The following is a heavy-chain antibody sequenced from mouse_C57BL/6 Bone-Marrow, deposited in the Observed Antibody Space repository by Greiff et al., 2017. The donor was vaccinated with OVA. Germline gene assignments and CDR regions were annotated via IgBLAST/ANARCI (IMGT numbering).Heavy chain of an antibody. Sequence: VQLKESGGGLVQPKGSLKLSCAASGFSFNTYAMNWVRQAPGQGLEWVARIRSKSNNYATYYADSVKDRFTISRDDSESMLYLQMNNLKTEDTAMYYCVPYYYGFAYWGQGTLVTVSA. CDR2: IRSKSNNYAT. J-gene: IGHJ3*01. D-gene: IGHD1-1*01. CDR1: GFSFNTYA. V-gene: IGHV10-1*01. CDR3: VPYYYGFAY.